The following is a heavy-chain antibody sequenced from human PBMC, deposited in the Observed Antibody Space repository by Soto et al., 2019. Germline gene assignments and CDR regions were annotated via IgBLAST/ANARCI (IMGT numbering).Heavy chain of an antibody. Sequence: GSLRLSCAASGFTFSTYWMHWVRQAPGKGLVWVSRINGDGSATNYADSVRGRFTISRDNAKNTLYLQMSSLRAEDTAVYYCARANYNEMDVWGQGTTVTVSS. CDR2: INGDGSAT. V-gene: IGHV3-74*01. CDR1: GFTFSTYW. J-gene: IGHJ6*02. CDR3: ARANYNEMDV.